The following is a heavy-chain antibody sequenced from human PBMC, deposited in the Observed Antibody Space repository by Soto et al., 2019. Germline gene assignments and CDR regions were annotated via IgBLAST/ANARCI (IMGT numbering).Heavy chain of an antibody. CDR2: SIPLFGTA. CDR3: ARDGSYCTNGVCFHYLDH. V-gene: IGHV1-69*06. J-gene: IGHJ4*02. D-gene: IGHD2-8*01. CDR1: GGTFTWYA. Sequence: GASVKVSCKVSGGTFTWYAISWVRQAPGQGLEWMGRSIPLFGTANLSQRFQGRVSITADKSTNTAYMEMSSLRSDDTAVYFCARDGSYCTNGVCFHYLDHWGQGTLVTV.